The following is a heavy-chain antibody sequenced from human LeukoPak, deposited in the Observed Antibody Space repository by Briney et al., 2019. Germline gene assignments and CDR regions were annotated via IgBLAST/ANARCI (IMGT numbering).Heavy chain of an antibody. D-gene: IGHD6-13*01. J-gene: IGHJ4*02. CDR3: ARGRSIAAAGPLDY. Sequence: TSETLSLTCTVSGGSISSSSYYCGWIRQPPGKGLEWIGSIYYSGSTYYNPSLKSRVTMSVDTSKNHFSLKLSSVTAADTAVYYCARGRSIAAAGPLDYWGQGTLVTVSS. CDR2: IYYSGST. V-gene: IGHV4-39*07. CDR1: GGSISSSSYY.